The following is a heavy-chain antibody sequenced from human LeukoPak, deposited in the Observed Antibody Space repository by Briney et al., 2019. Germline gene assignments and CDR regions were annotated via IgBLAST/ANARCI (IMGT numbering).Heavy chain of an antibody. D-gene: IGHD3-10*01. J-gene: IGHJ5*02. Sequence: GGSLRLSCAASGFTFSSYAMHWVRQAPGKGLEYVSAISSNGGSTYYANSVKGRFTISRDNSKNTLYLQTGSLRAEDMAVYYCARDGTTMVRGVIIPSWFDPWGQGTLVTVSS. V-gene: IGHV3-64*01. CDR1: GFTFSSYA. CDR3: ARDGTTMVRGVIIPSWFDP. CDR2: ISSNGGST.